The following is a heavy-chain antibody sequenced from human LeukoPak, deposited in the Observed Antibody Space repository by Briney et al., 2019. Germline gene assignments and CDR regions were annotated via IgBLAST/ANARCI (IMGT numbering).Heavy chain of an antibody. D-gene: IGHD6-19*01. Sequence: GRSLRLSCAASGFTFDDYAMHWVRQAPGKGLEWVSGISWNSGSIGYADSVKGRFTISRDNAKNSLYLQMNSLRAEDTALYYCAKGESIAVAGTPFQHWGQGTLVTVSS. CDR3: AKGESIAVAGTPFQH. V-gene: IGHV3-9*01. J-gene: IGHJ1*01. CDR1: GFTFDDYA. CDR2: ISWNSGSI.